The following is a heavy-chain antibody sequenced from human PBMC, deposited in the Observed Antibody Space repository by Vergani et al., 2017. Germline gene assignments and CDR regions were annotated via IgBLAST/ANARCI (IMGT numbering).Heavy chain of an antibody. D-gene: IGHD3-22*01. CDR2: INHSGST. CDR1: GGSFSGYY. CDR3: ARTVLSSGYFDY. Sequence: QVQLQQWGAGLLKPSETLSLTCAVYGGSFSGYYWSWIRQPPGKGLEWIGEINHSGSTYYNPSLKSRVTISVDTSKNQFSLKLSSVTAADTAVYYCARTVLSSGYFDYWGQGTLVTVSS. J-gene: IGHJ4*02. V-gene: IGHV4-34*01.